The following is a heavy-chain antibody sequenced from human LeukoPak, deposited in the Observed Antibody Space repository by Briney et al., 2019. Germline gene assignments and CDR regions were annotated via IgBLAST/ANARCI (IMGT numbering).Heavy chain of an antibody. J-gene: IGHJ4*02. D-gene: IGHD5-18*01. CDR3: ARDGDAVMVDFDY. V-gene: IGHV1-2*02. CDR1: GYTFTAYY. CDR2: IYPYSGDT. Sequence: HGASVTVSCKASGYTFTAYYMYWVRQAPGQGREWMGWIYPYSGDTKFVQKFQGRVAKTKDTSISTAYMELSRLTSDDTAVYYCARDGDAVMVDFDYWGQGTLVTVSS.